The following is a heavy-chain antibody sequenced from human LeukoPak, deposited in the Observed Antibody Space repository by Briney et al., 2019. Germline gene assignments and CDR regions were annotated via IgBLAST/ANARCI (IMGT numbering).Heavy chain of an antibody. CDR2: IRSKAYGGTT. CDR1: GFTFGDYA. CDR3: TRAPYGDSFDY. Sequence: PGGSLSLSCTASGFTFGDYAMSWVRQAPGKGLEWAGFIRSKAYGGTTEYAASVKGRFTIPRDDSKSIAYLQMNSLKTEDTAVYYCTRAPYGDSFDYWGQGTLVTVSS. J-gene: IGHJ4*02. D-gene: IGHD4-17*01. V-gene: IGHV3-49*04.